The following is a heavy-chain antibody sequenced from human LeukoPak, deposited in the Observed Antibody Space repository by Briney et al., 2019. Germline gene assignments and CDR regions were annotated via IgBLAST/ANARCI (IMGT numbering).Heavy chain of an antibody. D-gene: IGHD1-14*01. CDR3: ARQESGTWFDP. CDR1: GDSIRNYY. J-gene: IGHJ5*02. V-gene: IGHV4-4*07. CDR2: IYTSGTT. Sequence: SETLSLTCSVSGDSIRNYYWSWIRQPAGRGLEWVGRIYTSGTTDYNPSLKSRLTMSVDTSRNYFSLKLTSVTAADTAVYYCARQESGTWFDPWGQGTLVTVSS.